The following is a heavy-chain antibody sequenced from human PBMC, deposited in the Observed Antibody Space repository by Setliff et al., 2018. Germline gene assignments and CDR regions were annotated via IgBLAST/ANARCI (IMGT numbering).Heavy chain of an antibody. Sequence: GESLKISCKGSGYTFTNYWIAWVRQMPGKGLEYMGIIYPADSDTTYSPSFQGQVTISVDKSTNTAHLQWSRLKASDTATYYCARHYFYGGNSFDFDYWGQGTMVTVSS. D-gene: IGHD2-21*02. V-gene: IGHV5-51*01. J-gene: IGHJ4*02. CDR2: IYPADSDT. CDR3: ARHYFYGGNSFDFDY. CDR1: GYTFTNYW.